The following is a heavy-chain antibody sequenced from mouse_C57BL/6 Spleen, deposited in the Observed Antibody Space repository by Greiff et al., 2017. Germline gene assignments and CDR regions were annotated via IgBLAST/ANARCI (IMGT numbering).Heavy chain of an antibody. CDR2: IYPGSGST. D-gene: IGHD2-4*01. J-gene: IGHJ3*01. CDR3: ARSGGDYDGFAY. Sequence: QVQLQQPGAELVKPGASVKMSCKASGYTFTSYWITWVKQRPGQGLEWIGDIYPGSGSTNYNEKFKSKATLTVDTSSSTAYMQLSSLTSEDSAVYYCARSGGDYDGFAYWGQGTLVTVSA. V-gene: IGHV1-55*01. CDR1: GYTFTSYW.